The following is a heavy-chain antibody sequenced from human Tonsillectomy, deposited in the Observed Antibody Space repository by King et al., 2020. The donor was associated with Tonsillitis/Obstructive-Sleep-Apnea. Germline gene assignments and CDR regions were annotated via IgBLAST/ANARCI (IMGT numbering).Heavy chain of an antibody. V-gene: IGHV4-31*03. Sequence: QLPLQESGPGLVKPSQTLSLTCTVSGGSVSSGGYYWSWIRQHPGKGLEWIGYIYYSGNTYYNPSLKSRVTISVDTSKNQFSLRLSSVTAADTAVYYCARARRSDSGYDSPFDYWGQGTLVTVSS. D-gene: IGHD5-12*01. CDR1: GGSVSSGGYY. CDR3: ARARRSDSGYDSPFDY. J-gene: IGHJ4*02. CDR2: IYYSGNT.